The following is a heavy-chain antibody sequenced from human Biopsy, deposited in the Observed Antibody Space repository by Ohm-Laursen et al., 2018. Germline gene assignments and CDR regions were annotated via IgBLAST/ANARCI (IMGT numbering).Heavy chain of an antibody. CDR3: ARWESHRQRSGYYTPNWFGP. V-gene: IGHV4-34*10. Sequence: SQTLSLTCGVYGGSFSDDYWTWIRQPPGKGLEWIGEINHGGTTKYYNPSLRSRASISKDTSKNQVYLKLSSVTAADTAVYYCARWESHRQRSGYYTPNWFGPWGQGTLVTVSS. CDR2: INHGGTT. D-gene: IGHD3-3*01. J-gene: IGHJ5*02. CDR1: GGSFSDDY.